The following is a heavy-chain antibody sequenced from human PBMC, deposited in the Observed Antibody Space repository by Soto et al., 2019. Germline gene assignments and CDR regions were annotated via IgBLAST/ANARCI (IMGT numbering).Heavy chain of an antibody. CDR1: GGSISGSY. CDR2: VYYTGST. V-gene: IGHV4-59*01. J-gene: IGHJ4*02. CDR3: ARSVAVPGAHIDY. Sequence: SEPLSLTCSVSGGSISGSYWSWIRQSPGKGLEWLGYVYYTGSTNYSPSLRSRVSISVDTSKNEFSLRLSSVTAADTAVYFCARSVAVPGAHIDYWGQGTQVTVSS. D-gene: IGHD6-19*01.